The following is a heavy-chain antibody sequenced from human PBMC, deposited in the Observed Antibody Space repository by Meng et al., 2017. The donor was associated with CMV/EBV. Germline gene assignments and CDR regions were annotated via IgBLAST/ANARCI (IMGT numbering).Heavy chain of an antibody. CDR1: GFTFSSYA. V-gene: IGHV3-30-3*01. CDR3: ARFPYYDFWSGYYTWVGGPPNSIDY. J-gene: IGHJ4*02. D-gene: IGHD3-3*01. Sequence: GGSLRLSFAASGFTFSSYAMHWVRQAPGKGRDWVAVISYDGSNKYYADSVKGRFNISRDNPKNTMYLQMNSLRAEDTSVYYCARFPYYDFWSGYYTWVGGPPNSIDYWGQGTLVTVSS. CDR2: ISYDGSNK.